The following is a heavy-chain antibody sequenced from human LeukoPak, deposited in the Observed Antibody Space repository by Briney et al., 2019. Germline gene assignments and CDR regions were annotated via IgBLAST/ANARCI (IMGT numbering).Heavy chain of an antibody. CDR3: ARARITGTTWFDP. D-gene: IGHD1-7*01. CDR1: GYSFTNYW. V-gene: IGHV5-51*01. Sequence: GESLKISCKGSGYSFTNYWIGWVRQMPGKGLEWMGIFNPGGSDSRYSPSFQGQVTISADKSISTAYLQWSSLKASDTAMYYCARARITGTTWFDPWGQGTLVTVSS. J-gene: IGHJ5*02. CDR2: FNPGGSDS.